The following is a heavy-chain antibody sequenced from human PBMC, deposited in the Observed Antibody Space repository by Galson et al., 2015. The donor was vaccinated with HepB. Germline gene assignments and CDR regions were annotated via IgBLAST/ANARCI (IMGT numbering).Heavy chain of an antibody. CDR1: GGTFSSYA. CDR2: INPNSGGT. D-gene: IGHD6-13*01. CDR3: AREPGIAAAGRFDAFDI. Sequence: SVKVSCKASGGTFSSYAISWVRQAPGQGLEWMGWINPNSGGTNYAQKFQGWVTMTRDTSISTAYMELSRLRSDDTAVYYCAREPGIAAAGRFDAFDIWGQGTMVTVSS. V-gene: IGHV1-2*04. J-gene: IGHJ3*02.